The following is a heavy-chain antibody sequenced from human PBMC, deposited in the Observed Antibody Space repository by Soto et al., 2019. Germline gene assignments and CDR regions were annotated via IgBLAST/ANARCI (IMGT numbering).Heavy chain of an antibody. Sequence: GGSLRLSCVASGLIVSNNYMSWVRQAPGKGLEWVSVMYSGGATYYADSVKGRFTISRDNSKNTVYLELNNLSAEDTAVYHCAKNQGVELVPLATVDWFDPWGQGSVVTVSS. J-gene: IGHJ5*02. CDR3: AKNQGVELVPLATVDWFDP. CDR2: MYSGGAT. CDR1: GLIVSNNY. V-gene: IGHV3-53*01. D-gene: IGHD1-26*01.